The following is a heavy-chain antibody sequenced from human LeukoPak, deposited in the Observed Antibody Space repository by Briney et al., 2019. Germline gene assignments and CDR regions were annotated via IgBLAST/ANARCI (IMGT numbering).Heavy chain of an antibody. CDR2: ISGSGGST. Sequence: GGSLRLSCAASGFTLSSYAMSWVRQAPGKGLEWVSAISGSGGSTYYADSVKGRFTISRDNSKNTLYLQMNSLRAEDTAVYYCAAPAGWGMVRGVSYWGQGTLVTVSS. J-gene: IGHJ4*02. V-gene: IGHV3-23*01. CDR1: GFTLSSYA. D-gene: IGHD3-10*01. CDR3: AAPAGWGMVRGVSY.